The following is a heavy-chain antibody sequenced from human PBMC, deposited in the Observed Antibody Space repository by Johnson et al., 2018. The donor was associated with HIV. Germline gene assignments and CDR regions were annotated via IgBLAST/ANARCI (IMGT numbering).Heavy chain of an antibody. Sequence: VQLVESGGGLVQPGGSLRLSCVASGFTFSSYWMSWVRQAPGKGLEWVSNIKQDGSEKYYVDSVKGRFTISRDNAKNSLYLQMNSLRAEDTAVYYCARDSAAAGLDAFYIWGQGTMVTVSS. CDR1: GFTFSSYW. CDR3: ARDSAAAGLDAFYI. CDR2: IKQDGSEK. V-gene: IGHV3-7*01. D-gene: IGHD6-13*01. J-gene: IGHJ3*02.